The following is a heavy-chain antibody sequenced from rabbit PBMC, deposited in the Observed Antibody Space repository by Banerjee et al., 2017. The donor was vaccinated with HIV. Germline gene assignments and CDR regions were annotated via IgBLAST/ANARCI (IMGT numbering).Heavy chain of an antibody. J-gene: IGHJ6*01. CDR1: GVSFSFSDY. CDR2: IDAGSSGFT. V-gene: IGHV1S45*01. CDR3: ARDTGSSFSSYGMDL. Sequence: QQQLEESGGDLVKPEGSLTLTCTASGVSFSFSDYMCWVRQAPGKGLEWIGCIDAGSSGFTYFATWAKGRFTISRTSSTTVTLQMTSLTVADTATYFCARDTGSSFSSYGMDLWGPGTLVTVS. D-gene: IGHD8-1*01.